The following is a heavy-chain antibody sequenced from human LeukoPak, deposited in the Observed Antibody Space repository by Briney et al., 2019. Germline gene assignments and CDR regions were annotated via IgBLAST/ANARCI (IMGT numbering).Heavy chain of an antibody. Sequence: PSETLSLTCTVSGGSISSSSYYWGWIRQPPGKGLEWVGSIYYSGSTYYNPSLKSRVTISVDTSKNQFSLKLSSVTAADTAVYYCARTGDRYDILTGYYHNWFDPWGQGTLVTVSS. V-gene: IGHV4-39*01. CDR3: ARTGDRYDILTGYYHNWFDP. CDR1: GGSISSSSYY. D-gene: IGHD3-9*01. J-gene: IGHJ5*02. CDR2: IYYSGST.